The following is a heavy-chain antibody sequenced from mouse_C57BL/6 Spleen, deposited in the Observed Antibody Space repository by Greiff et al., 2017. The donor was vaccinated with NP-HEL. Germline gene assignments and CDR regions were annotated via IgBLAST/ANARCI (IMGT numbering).Heavy chain of an antibody. CDR1: GYAFSSSW. D-gene: IGHD2-4*01. J-gene: IGHJ3*01. V-gene: IGHV1-82*01. CDR3: ARGGYDYGGFAY. CDR2: IYPGDGDT. Sequence: QVQLKESGPELVKPGASVKISCKASGYAFSSSWMNWVKQRPGKGLEWIGRIYPGDGDTNYNGKFKGKATLTADKSSSTAYMQLSSLTSEDSAVYFCARGGYDYGGFAYWGQGTLVTVSA.